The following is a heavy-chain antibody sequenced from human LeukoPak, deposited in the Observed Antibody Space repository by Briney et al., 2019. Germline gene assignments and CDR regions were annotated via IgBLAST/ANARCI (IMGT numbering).Heavy chain of an antibody. CDR3: AGTEVRGRIYYYYGMDV. Sequence: GRPLRLSCAASGFTFSSYGMHWVRQAPGKGLEWVAVISYDGSNKYYADSVKGRFTISRDNSKNTLYLQMNSLRAEDTAVYYCAGTEVRGRIYYYYGMDVWGQGTTVTVSS. CDR2: ISYDGSNK. CDR1: GFTFSSYG. J-gene: IGHJ6*02. D-gene: IGHD3-10*01. V-gene: IGHV3-30*03.